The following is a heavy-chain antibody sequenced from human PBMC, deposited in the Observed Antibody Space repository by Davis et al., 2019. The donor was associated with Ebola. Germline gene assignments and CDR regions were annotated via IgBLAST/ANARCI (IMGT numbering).Heavy chain of an antibody. V-gene: IGHV4-34*01. CDR1: GGSFSGYY. D-gene: IGHD5-18*01. CDR2: INHSGRT. Sequence: MPAESLTLSCAVYGGSFSGYYWSWIRPPPGKGLEWIGEINHSGRTNYNPSLKSRVTISVDTSKNQFSLKLSSVTAAATAVYCCAIGFSGSYGLFDYYYGMDVWGQETTVTVSS. CDR3: AIGFSGSYGLFDYYYGMDV. J-gene: IGHJ6*02.